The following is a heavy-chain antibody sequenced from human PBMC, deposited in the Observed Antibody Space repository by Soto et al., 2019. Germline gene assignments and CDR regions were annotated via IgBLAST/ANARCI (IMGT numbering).Heavy chain of an antibody. CDR3: ARRESYDILTGYYHFDY. J-gene: IGHJ4*02. CDR2: IYYSGST. CDR1: GGSISSSSYY. Sequence: SETLSLTCTVSGGSISSSSYYWGWIRQPPGKGLEWIGSIYYSGSTYYNPSLKSRVTISVDTSKNQFSLKLSSVTAADTAVYYCARRESYDILTGYYHFDYWGQGTLVTVSS. V-gene: IGHV4-39*01. D-gene: IGHD3-9*01.